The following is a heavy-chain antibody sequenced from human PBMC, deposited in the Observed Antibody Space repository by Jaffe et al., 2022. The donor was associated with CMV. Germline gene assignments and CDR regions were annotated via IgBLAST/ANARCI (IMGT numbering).Heavy chain of an antibody. J-gene: IGHJ4*02. D-gene: IGHD1-20*01. Sequence: QVQLQQWGAGLLKPSETLSLTCAVYGGSFSGYYWSWIRQPPGKGLEWIGEINHSGSTNYNPSLKSRVTISVDTSKNQFSLKLSSVTAADTAVYYCASRRRITGTTPADYWGQGTLVTVSS. V-gene: IGHV4-34*01. CDR2: INHSGST. CDR1: GGSFSGYY. CDR3: ASRRRITGTTPADY.